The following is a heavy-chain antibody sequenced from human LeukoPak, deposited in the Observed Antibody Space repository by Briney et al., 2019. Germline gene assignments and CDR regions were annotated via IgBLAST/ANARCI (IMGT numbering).Heavy chain of an antibody. V-gene: IGHV3-53*01. D-gene: IGHD5-24*01. Sequence: GGSLRLSCAASGFTVSSNYMSWVRQAPGKGLEWVSVIYSGGSTYYADSVKGRFTISRHNSKNTLYLQMNSLRAEDTAVYYCAKDREDGYNYWFDYWGQGTLVTVSS. CDR3: AKDREDGYNYWFDY. J-gene: IGHJ4*02. CDR1: GFTVSSNY. CDR2: IYSGGST.